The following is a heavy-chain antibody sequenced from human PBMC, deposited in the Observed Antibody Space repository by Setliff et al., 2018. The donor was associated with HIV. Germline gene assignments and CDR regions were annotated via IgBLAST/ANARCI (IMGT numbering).Heavy chain of an antibody. CDR3: ARDAAYWGGEGPGFFQH. D-gene: IGHD2-21*01. Sequence: GGSLRLSCAASGFAFSSYAMSWVXQAPXXGLEWVSIIXXSGGSTYYADSVEXRFTISRDNSKNTLFLPMNSLRAEDTPLYYCARDAAYWGGEGPGFFQHWGQGTLVTVSS. J-gene: IGHJ1*01. V-gene: IGHV3-23*01. CDR1: GFAFSSYA. CDR2: IXXSGGST.